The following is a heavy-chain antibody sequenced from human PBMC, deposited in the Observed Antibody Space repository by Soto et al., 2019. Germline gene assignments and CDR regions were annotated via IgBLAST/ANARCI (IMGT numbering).Heavy chain of an antibody. CDR1: GYTFTSYD. CDR3: ARRYYYDSSGHASDY. Sequence: ASVKVSCKASGYTFTSYDINWVRQATGQGLEWMGWMNPNSGNTGYAQKLQGRVTMTTDTSTSTAYMELRSLRSDDTAVYYCARRYYYDSSGHASDYWGQGTQVTVSS. D-gene: IGHD3-22*01. V-gene: IGHV1-8*01. CDR2: MNPNSGNT. J-gene: IGHJ4*02.